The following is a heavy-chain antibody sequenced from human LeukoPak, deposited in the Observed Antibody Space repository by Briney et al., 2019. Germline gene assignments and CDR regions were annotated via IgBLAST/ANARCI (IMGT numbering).Heavy chain of an antibody. CDR3: ARDTLTNSVDY. Sequence: ASVKVSCKASGYTFTSYYMHWVRQAPGQGPEWMGIINPSGGSASYAQKFQGRVTMTRDTSTSTVYMELSSLTSEDTAVYYCARDTLTNSVDYWAQGTLVTVSS. CDR2: INPSGGSA. J-gene: IGHJ4*02. CDR1: GYTFTSYY. D-gene: IGHD4-23*01. V-gene: IGHV1-46*01.